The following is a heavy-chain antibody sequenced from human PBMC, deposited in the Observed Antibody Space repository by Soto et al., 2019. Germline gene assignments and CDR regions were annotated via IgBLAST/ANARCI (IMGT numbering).Heavy chain of an antibody. Sequence: GESLKISCNGSGYSFTSYWISWVRQMPGKGLEWMGRIDPSDSYTNYSPSFQGHVTISADKSISTAYLQWSSLKASDTAMYYCARRGYCSSTSCHYAFDIWGQGTMVTVSS. CDR3: ARRGYCSSTSCHYAFDI. CDR2: IDPSDSYT. CDR1: GYSFTSYW. D-gene: IGHD2-2*01. V-gene: IGHV5-10-1*01. J-gene: IGHJ3*02.